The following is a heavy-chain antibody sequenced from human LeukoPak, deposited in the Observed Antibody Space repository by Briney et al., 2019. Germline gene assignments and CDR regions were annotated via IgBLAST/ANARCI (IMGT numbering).Heavy chain of an antibody. V-gene: IGHV1-69*01. D-gene: IGHD6-19*01. CDR2: IIPIFGTA. CDR3: ARGKRAVAGTLGY. CDR1: GGTFSSYA. J-gene: IGHJ4*02. Sequence: SVKGSCKASGGTFSSYAISWVRQAPGQGLEWMGGIIPIFGTANHAQKFQGRVTITADESTSTAYMELSSLRSEDTAVYYCARGKRAVAGTLGYWGQGTLVTVSS.